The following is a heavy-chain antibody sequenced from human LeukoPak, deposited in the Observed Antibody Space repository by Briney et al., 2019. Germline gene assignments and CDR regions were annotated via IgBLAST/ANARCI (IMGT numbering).Heavy chain of an antibody. CDR2: ISYDASND. CDR1: GFTFSSYG. V-gene: IGHV3-30*06. Sequence: PGGSLRLSCAASGFTFSSYGMHWVRQAPGKGLEWVAVISYDASNDYYADSVEGRFTISRDNSKNTLYLQMNSLRAEDTAVYYCASGIWASSDFDSWGQGTLVTVSS. D-gene: IGHD1-1*01. J-gene: IGHJ4*02. CDR3: ASGIWASSDFDS.